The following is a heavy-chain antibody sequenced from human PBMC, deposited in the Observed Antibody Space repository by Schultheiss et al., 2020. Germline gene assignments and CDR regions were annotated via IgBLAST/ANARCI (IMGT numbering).Heavy chain of an antibody. CDR2: INHSGST. V-gene: IGHV4-34*01. J-gene: IGHJ5*02. CDR3: ASLGGGRGNRFDP. Sequence: SQTLSLTCAVYGGSFSGYYWSWIRQPPGKGLEWIGEINHSGSTNYNPSLKSRVTISVDTSKNQFSLKLSSVTAADTAVYYCASLGGGRGNRFDPWGQGTLVTVSS. D-gene: IGHD2-15*01. CDR1: GGSFSGYY.